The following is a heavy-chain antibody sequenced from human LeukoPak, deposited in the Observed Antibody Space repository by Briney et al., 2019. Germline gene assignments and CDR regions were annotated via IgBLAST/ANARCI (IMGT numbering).Heavy chain of an antibody. CDR2: ISSSGSTI. CDR1: GFTFSSYN. J-gene: IGHJ4*02. V-gene: IGHV3-48*04. Sequence: GGSLRLSCADSGFTFSSYNMNWVRQAPGKGLEWVSYISSSGSTIYYADSVKGRFTISRDNAKNSLYLQMYSLRVEDTAVYYCARAYSSGWGKAFDYWGQGTLVTVSS. D-gene: IGHD6-19*01. CDR3: ARAYSSGWGKAFDY.